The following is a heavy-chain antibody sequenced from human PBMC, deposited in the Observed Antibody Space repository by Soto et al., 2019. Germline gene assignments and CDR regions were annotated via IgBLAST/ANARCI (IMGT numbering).Heavy chain of an antibody. CDR1: GGSISIHY. V-gene: IGHV4-4*07. CDR3: ARAIKNGYDNSGYVTYSYAMDV. J-gene: IGHJ6*02. D-gene: IGHD3-22*01. CDR2: IYPSGST. Sequence: SETLSLTCTISGGSISIHYWSWIRQPAGKGLEWIGRIYPSGSTNFNPSLKSRVIMSVDTPTHQSSLRMTYVTAAETAVYYCARAIKNGYDNSGYVTYSYAMDVWGQGPTVT.